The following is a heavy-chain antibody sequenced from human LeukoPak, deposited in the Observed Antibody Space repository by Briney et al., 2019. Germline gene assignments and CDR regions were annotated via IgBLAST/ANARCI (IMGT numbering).Heavy chain of an antibody. CDR2: IIPIFGTA. CDR3: ARGVRFLEWLQENHYFDY. D-gene: IGHD3-3*01. V-gene: IGHV1-69*05. Sequence: ASVTVSFTASGGTFSIYAISWVRQAPGQGLEWMGGIIPIFGTANYAQKLQGRVTMTTDTSTSTAYMELRSLRSDDTAVYYCARGVRFLEWLQENHYFDYWGQGTLVTVSS. J-gene: IGHJ4*02. CDR1: GGTFSIYA.